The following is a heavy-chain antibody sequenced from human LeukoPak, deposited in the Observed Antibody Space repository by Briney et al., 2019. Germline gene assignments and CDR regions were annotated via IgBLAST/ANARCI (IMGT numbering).Heavy chain of an antibody. CDR2: IYYIGST. V-gene: IGHV4-59*12. CDR3: ARDLRSTSCLDY. J-gene: IGHJ4*02. CDR1: GGSISGYY. D-gene: IGHD2-2*01. Sequence: PSETLSLTCTVSGGSISGYYWNWIRQSPGRGLEWIGYIYYIGSTNYNPSLKSRPTISVDTSKNQFSLKLSSVTAADTAVYYCARDLRSTSCLDYWGQGTLVTVSS.